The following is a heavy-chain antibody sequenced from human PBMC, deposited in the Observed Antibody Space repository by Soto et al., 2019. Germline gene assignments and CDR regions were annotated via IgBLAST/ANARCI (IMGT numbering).Heavy chain of an antibody. CDR3: ARGSIAAAVGWFDP. D-gene: IGHD6-13*01. V-gene: IGHV4-31*03. Sequence: PSETLSLTCTVSVGSISSGGYYWSRILQHPGKDLEWIGYIYYSGSTYYNPSLKSRVTISVDTSKNQFSLKLSSVTAADTAVYYCARGSIAAAVGWFDPWGQGTLVTVSS. J-gene: IGHJ5*02. CDR1: VGSISSGGYY. CDR2: IYYSGST.